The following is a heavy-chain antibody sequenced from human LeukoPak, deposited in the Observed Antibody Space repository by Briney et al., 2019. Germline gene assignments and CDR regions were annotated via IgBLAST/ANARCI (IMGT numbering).Heavy chain of an antibody. CDR2: IYTSGST. CDR1: GGSISSYY. CDR3: ARHSPSLGDSSGYFDY. V-gene: IGHV4-4*09. Sequence: SETLSLTCTVSGGSISSYYWSWIRQPPGKGLEWIGYIYTSGSTNYNPSLKSRVTIPVDTSKNQFSLKLSSVTAADTAVYYCARHSPSLGDSSGYFDYWGQGTLVTVSS. J-gene: IGHJ4*02. D-gene: IGHD3-22*01.